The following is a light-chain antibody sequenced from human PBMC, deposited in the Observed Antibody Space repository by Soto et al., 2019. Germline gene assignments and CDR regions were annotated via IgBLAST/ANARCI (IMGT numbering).Light chain of an antibody. V-gene: IGKV3-20*01. J-gene: IGKJ5*01. CDR2: GAS. CDR3: QQYCSSPIT. Sequence: EIVLTQSPGTLSLSPGERATLSCRASQSVSSSYLAWCQKKPGQAPRLLIYGASSRDTGIPDRFSGSGSGTDFTLTISRLQPEDVALYYCQQYCSSPITFGRGTRLEIK. CDR1: QSVSSSY.